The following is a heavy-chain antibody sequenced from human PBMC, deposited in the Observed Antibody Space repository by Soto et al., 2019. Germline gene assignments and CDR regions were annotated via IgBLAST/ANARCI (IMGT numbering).Heavy chain of an antibody. Sequence: SETLSSTCPVSVGSGKSISPYLIWILQPPVKVLEWIGYIYHTGSTSYNPSLKSRVTISVKTSSNPLSLNRISLTDADTPHYYCASGGYLYIYYFDCWGQGTPVPVSS. CDR2: IYHTGST. J-gene: IGHJ4*02. CDR3: ASGGYLYIYYFDC. D-gene: IGHD3-22*01. V-gene: IGHV4-61*01. CDR1: VGSGKSISPY.